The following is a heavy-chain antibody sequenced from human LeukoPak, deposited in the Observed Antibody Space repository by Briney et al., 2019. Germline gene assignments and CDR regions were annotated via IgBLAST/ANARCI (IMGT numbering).Heavy chain of an antibody. CDR3: SSSPYCGGDCYSY. CDR2: IIPILGIA. D-gene: IGHD2-21*01. Sequence: SVKVSCKASGGTFSSYTISWVRQAPGQGLEWMGRIIPILGIANYAQKFQGRVTITADKSTSTAYMELSSLRSEETAVYYCSSSPYCGGDCYSYWGQGTLVTVSS. CDR1: GGTFSSYT. J-gene: IGHJ4*02. V-gene: IGHV1-69*02.